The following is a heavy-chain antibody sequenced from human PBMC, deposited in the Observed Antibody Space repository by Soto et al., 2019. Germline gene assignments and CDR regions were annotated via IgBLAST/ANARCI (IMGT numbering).Heavy chain of an antibody. D-gene: IGHD1-20*01. CDR1: GGSFSGYY. J-gene: IGHJ6*03. CDR3: ARGITGDNWNPTKSYYYYYMDV. Sequence: SETLSLTCAVYGGSFSGYYWSWIRQPPGKGLEWIGEINHSGSTNYNPSLKSRVTISVDTSKNQFSLKLSSVTAADTAVYYCARGITGDNWNPTKSYYYYYMDVWGKGTTVTVSS. CDR2: INHSGST. V-gene: IGHV4-34*01.